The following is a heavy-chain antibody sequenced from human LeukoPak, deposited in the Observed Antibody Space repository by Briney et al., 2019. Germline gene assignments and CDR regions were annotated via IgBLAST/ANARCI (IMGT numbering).Heavy chain of an antibody. V-gene: IGHV1-69*13. CDR1: GGAFSSYA. CDR3: ARVSLGNEPGSPQNYYYYGMDV. CDR2: IIPIFGTA. Sequence: SVNVSCKASGGAFSSYAISWVRQAPGQGLEWMGGIIPIFGTANYAQKFQGRVTITADESTSTAYMELSSLRSEDTAVYYCARVSLGNEPGSPQNYYYYGMDVWGQGTTVTVSS. J-gene: IGHJ6*02.